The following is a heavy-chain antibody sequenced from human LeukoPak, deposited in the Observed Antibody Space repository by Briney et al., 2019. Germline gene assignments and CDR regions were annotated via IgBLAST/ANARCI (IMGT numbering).Heavy chain of an antibody. CDR1: GFTVSSNY. CDR3: ARDPPVWGSYRPSDY. V-gene: IGHV3-53*01. D-gene: IGHD3-16*02. CDR2: IYSGGST. J-gene: IGHJ4*02. Sequence: GGSLRLSCAASGFTVSSNYMSWVRQAPGKGLEWVSVIYSGGSTYYADSVKGRFTISRDNSKNTLYLQMNSLRAEDTAVYYCARDPPVWGSYRPSDYWGQGTLVTVSS.